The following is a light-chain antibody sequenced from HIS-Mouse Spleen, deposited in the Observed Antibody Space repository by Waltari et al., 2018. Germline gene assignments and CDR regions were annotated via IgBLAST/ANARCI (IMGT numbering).Light chain of an antibody. CDR1: SSDVGSYNL. CDR2: EGS. CDR3: CSYAGSSTFLV. J-gene: IGLJ2*01. Sequence: QSALTQPASVSGSPGQSITISCTGTSSDVGSYNLVSWYQQHPGKAPKLMIYEGSKRPSGVSNRFSGAKSGNTGSLTSSELQAEDEADYFCCSYAGSSTFLVFGGGTKLTVL. V-gene: IGLV2-23*03.